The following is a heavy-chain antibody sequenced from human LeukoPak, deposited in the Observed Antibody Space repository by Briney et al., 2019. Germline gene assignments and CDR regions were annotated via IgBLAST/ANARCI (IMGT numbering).Heavy chain of an antibody. J-gene: IGHJ4*02. CDR3: VSNNYYDADY. V-gene: IGHV4-61*02. D-gene: IGHD3-22*01. CDR2: IYSSGST. CDR1: GGSISSATYY. Sequence: SETLSLTCTVSGGSISSATYYWSWIRQPAGKGLEWIGRIYSSGSTNYNPSLKSRVTMSIDTSKKQFSLKLSSVTAADTAVYFCVSNNYYDADYWGQGTLVAVSS.